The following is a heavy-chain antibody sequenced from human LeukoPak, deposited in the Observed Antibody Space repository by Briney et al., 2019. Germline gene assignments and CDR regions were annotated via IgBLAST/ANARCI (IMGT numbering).Heavy chain of an antibody. V-gene: IGHV1-2*02. D-gene: IGHD2-15*01. CDR1: GYTFTGHY. CDR2: VNPNSGGT. Sequence: ASVKVSCKASGYTFTGHYIHWVRQAPGQGLEWMGWVNPNSGGTNYAQKFHDRVTMTSDTSISTAYMDLSGLTSDDTALYYCARADTAKTAAPLDYWGQGTLVTVSS. CDR3: ARADTAKTAAPLDY. J-gene: IGHJ4*02.